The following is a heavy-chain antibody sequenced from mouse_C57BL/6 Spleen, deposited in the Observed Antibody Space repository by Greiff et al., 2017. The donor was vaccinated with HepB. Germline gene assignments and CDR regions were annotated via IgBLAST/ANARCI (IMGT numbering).Heavy chain of an antibody. D-gene: IGHD2-1*01. J-gene: IGHJ3*01. Sequence: EVQLQQSGPELVKPGASVKISCKASGYTFTDYYMNWVKQSHGKSLEWIGDINPNNGGTSYNQKFKGKATLTVDKSSSTAYMELRSLTSEDSAVYYCARTVYYGNPPGFAYWGQGTLVTVSA. CDR1: GYTFTDYY. CDR2: INPNNGGT. V-gene: IGHV1-26*01. CDR3: ARTVYYGNPPGFAY.